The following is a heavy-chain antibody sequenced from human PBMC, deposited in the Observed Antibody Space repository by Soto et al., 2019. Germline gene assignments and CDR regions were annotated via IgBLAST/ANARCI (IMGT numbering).Heavy chain of an antibody. CDR3: ARVWFYGDSLTRNAFDS. D-gene: IGHD2-21*02. Sequence: QVQLVQSGAEVKKPGASVKVSCKASGYTFTSYGITWVRQAPGQGLEWMGWISAYNGNTNYSQKLQGRVTMTPDTSTCTGDTGLRRLSSGDTAVYYSARVWFYGDSLTRNAFDSWGQGRMVTVSS. V-gene: IGHV1-18*01. CDR2: ISAYNGNT. J-gene: IGHJ3*02. CDR1: GYTFTSYG.